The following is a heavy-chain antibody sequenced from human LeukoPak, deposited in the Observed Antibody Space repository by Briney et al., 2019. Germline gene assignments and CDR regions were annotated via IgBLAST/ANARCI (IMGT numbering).Heavy chain of an antibody. D-gene: IGHD2-2*01. CDR1: GFTFSSYG. J-gene: IGHJ6*02. CDR2: ISYDGSNK. V-gene: IGHV3-30*18. CDR3: AKDAEVVPAALAGDGMDV. Sequence: GGSLRLSCAASGFTFSSYGMHWVRQAPGKGLEWVAVISYDGSNKYYADSVKGRFTISRDNSKNTLYLQMNSLRAEDTAVYYCAKDAEVVPAALAGDGMDVWGQGTTVTVSS.